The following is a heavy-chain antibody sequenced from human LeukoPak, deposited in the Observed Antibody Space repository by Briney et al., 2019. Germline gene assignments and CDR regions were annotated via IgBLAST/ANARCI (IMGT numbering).Heavy chain of an antibody. D-gene: IGHD3-3*01. J-gene: IGHJ4*02. CDR2: ISSSSSYI. CDR1: GFTFSSYS. Sequence: GGSLRLSCAASGFTFSSYSMNWVRQAPGKWLEWVSSISSSSSYIYYADSVKGRFTISRDNAKNSLYLQMNSLRDEDTAVYYCARGQFGDFWSGYYTGISYYWGQGTLVTVSS. CDR3: ARGQFGDFWSGYYTGISYY. V-gene: IGHV3-21*01.